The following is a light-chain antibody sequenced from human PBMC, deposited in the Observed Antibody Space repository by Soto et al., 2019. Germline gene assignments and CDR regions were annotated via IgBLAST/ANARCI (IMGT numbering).Light chain of an antibody. CDR3: QQRSNWPRT. CDR1: QSVSSY. Sequence: EIVLTQSPATLSLSPGERATLSCRASQSVSSYLAWYQQKPGQAPSLLIYDASNRATGIPAMFSGSGSGTDSTLTISSLEPEDFAVYYCQQRSNWPRTFGQGTKVEIK. V-gene: IGKV3-11*01. J-gene: IGKJ1*01. CDR2: DAS.